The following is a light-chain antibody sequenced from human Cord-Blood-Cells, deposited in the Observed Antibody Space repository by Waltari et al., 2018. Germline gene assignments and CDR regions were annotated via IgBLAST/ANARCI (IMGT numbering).Light chain of an antibody. Sequence: QSVLTQPPSVSGAPGQRVTISCTGSSSNIGAGYDVHWYQQLPGTAPKLLIYVNGNRPSGVPDRFSGSKSGTSASLAITGLQAEDEADYYCQSYDSSLSGSDVVFGGGTKLTVL. J-gene: IGLJ2*01. CDR2: VNG. V-gene: IGLV1-40*01. CDR1: SSNIGAGYD. CDR3: QSYDSSLSGSDVV.